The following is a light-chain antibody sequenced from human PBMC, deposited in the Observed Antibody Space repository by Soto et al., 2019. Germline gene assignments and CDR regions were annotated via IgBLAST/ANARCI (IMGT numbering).Light chain of an antibody. V-gene: IGLV1-40*01. CDR3: QSSDSSLSGVV. CDR2: GNS. J-gene: IGLJ2*01. CDR1: SSNIGAGYD. Sequence: QSVLTQPPSVSGAPGQRVTISCTGSSSNIGAGYDVHWYQQLPGTAPKLLIYGNSNRTSGVPDRFSGSNSGTSASLAITGLQAEDEADYYCQSSDSSLSGVVFGGGTKLTVL.